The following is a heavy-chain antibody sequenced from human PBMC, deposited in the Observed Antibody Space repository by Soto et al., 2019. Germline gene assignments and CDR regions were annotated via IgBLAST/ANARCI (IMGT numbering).Heavy chain of an antibody. V-gene: IGHV2-5*02. CDR3: AHSKRLGGTYYDKGMDV. CDR1: GFSLSTNGVG. CDR2: IYWDDDK. Sequence: QITLRESGPTLVKSGQTLTLTCTFSGFSLSTNGVGVGWIRQPPRKALEWLTLIYWDDDKRYSSSLKSRITINRGNSTNQVVLTLTNMDPLDTATYYCAHSKRLGGTYYDKGMDVWGQGTTVTVSS. J-gene: IGHJ6*02. D-gene: IGHD1-1*01.